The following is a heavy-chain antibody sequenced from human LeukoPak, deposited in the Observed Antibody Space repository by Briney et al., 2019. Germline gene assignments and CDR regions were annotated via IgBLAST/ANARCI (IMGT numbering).Heavy chain of an antibody. D-gene: IGHD6-19*01. Sequence: GGSLRLSCAASGFTFSSYAMHWVRQSTGKGLEWVSVSGIAGDTYYSGSVKDRFTISRDDAMNSLYLQMNSLRAGDTAVYYCARTMAGTFFDYWGQGTLVTVSS. CDR1: GFTFSSYA. CDR2: SGIAGDT. J-gene: IGHJ4*02. V-gene: IGHV3-13*01. CDR3: ARTMAGTFFDY.